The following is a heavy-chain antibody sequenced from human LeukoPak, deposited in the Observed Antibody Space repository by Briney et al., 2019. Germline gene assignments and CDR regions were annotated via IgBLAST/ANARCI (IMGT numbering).Heavy chain of an antibody. CDR2: MNPNSSNT. CDR3: ARGGYYYDTNWFDP. J-gene: IGHJ5*02. D-gene: IGHD3-22*01. CDR1: GYTFTSYD. Sequence: ASVKVSCKASGYTFTSYDINWVRQATGQGLEWMGWMNPNSSNTGYAQKFQGRVTMTRNTSISTAYMELSSLRSEDTAVYYCARGGYYYDTNWFDPWGQGTLVTVSS. V-gene: IGHV1-8*01.